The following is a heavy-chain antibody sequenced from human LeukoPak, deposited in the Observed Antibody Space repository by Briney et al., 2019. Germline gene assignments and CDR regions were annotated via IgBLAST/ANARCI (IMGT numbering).Heavy chain of an antibody. V-gene: IGHV3-20*04. CDR1: GFTFDDYG. D-gene: IGHD4-23*01. CDR2: INWNGGST. J-gene: IGHJ4*02. Sequence: PGGSLRLSCAASGFTFDDYGMSWVRQAPGKGLEWVSGINWNGGSTGYADSVKGRFTISRDNAKNSLYLQMNSLRAEDTALYYCARDLNDYGGNSPHDYWGQGTLVTVSS. CDR3: ARDLNDYGGNSPHDY.